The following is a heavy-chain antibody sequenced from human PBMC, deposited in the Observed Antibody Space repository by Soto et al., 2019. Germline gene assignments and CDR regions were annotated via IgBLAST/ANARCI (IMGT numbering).Heavy chain of an antibody. D-gene: IGHD3-22*01. CDR1: GGSISSGDYY. V-gene: IGHV4-30-4*01. CDR3: ASPSYYYDSSGYPDAFDI. CDR2: IYYSGST. J-gene: IGHJ3*02. Sequence: QVQLQESGPGLVKSSQTLSLTCTVSGGSISSGDYYWSWIRQPPGKGLEWIGYIYYSGSTYYNPSLKSRVTISVDTSKNQFSLKLSSVTAADTAVYYCASPSYYYDSSGYPDAFDIWGQGTMVTVSS.